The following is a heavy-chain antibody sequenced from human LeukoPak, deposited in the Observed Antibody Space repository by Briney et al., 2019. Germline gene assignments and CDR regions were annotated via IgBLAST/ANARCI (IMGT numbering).Heavy chain of an antibody. CDR3: ARVRLDAFDI. V-gene: IGHV3-21*01. CDR2: ISSSSSYI. Sequence: AGGSLRLSCAASGFTFSSYSMNWVRQAPGKGLEWVSSISSSSSYIYYADSVKGRFTISRDNAKNPLYLQMNSLRAEDTAVYYCARVRLDAFDIWGQGTMVTVSS. CDR1: GFTFSSYS. D-gene: IGHD6-19*01. J-gene: IGHJ3*02.